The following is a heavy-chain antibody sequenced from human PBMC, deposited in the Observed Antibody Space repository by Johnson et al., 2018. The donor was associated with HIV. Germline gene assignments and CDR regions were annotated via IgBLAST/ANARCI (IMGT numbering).Heavy chain of an antibody. V-gene: IGHV3-30*04. Sequence: QMQLVESGGGVVQPGRSLRLSCAASGFTFSSYAMHWVRQAPGKGLEWVAVISYDGSNKYYADSVKGRFTISRDNSKNTLYLQMNSLRAEDTAVYYCAKGHCIAAAGVGAACHAFDIWGQGTMVTVSS. D-gene: IGHD6-13*01. CDR1: GFTFSSYA. CDR3: AKGHCIAAAGVGAACHAFDI. J-gene: IGHJ3*02. CDR2: ISYDGSNK.